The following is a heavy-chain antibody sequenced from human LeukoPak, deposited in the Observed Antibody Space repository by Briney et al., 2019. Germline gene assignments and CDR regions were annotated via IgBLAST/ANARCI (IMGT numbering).Heavy chain of an antibody. V-gene: IGHV3-49*04. CDR1: GFTFGDYA. CDR3: TRAPSGYDPNWFDP. J-gene: IGHJ5*02. CDR2: IRSKAYGGTT. D-gene: IGHD5-12*01. Sequence: PGRSLRLSCTAYGFTFGDYAMSWVRQAPGKGLEWAGFIRSKAYGGTTEYAASVKGRFTISRDDSKSIAYLQMNSLKTEDTAVYSCTRAPSGYDPNWFDPWGQGTLVTVSS.